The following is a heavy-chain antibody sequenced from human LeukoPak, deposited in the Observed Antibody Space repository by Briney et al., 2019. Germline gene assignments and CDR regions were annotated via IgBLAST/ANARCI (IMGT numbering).Heavy chain of an antibody. CDR1: GLTVSSHY. Sequence: GGSLRLSCAASGLTVSSHYMSWARQAPGKGLEWVSVLYAGGSTYYADSVKGRFTISRDNSKNTVFLQMNSLRVEDTAVYFCARADTGGTIFFDYWGRGTLVTVSS. CDR3: ARADTGGTIFFDY. V-gene: IGHV3-53*01. D-gene: IGHD4/OR15-4a*01. J-gene: IGHJ4*02. CDR2: LYAGGST.